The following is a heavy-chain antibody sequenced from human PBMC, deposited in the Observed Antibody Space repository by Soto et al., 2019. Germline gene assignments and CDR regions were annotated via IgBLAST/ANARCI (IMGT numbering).Heavy chain of an antibody. CDR1: GFPFSNSW. D-gene: IGHD4-17*01. CDR3: AKDNHGDLYFDY. J-gene: IGHJ4*02. Sequence: GGSLRLSCAASGFPFSNSWMTWVRQTPGRGLEWVANIKQDGSVKYYVDSVKGRFTISRDNSKNTLYLQMNSLRAEDTAVYYCAKDNHGDLYFDYWGQGTLVTVSS. V-gene: IGHV3-7*05. CDR2: IKQDGSVK.